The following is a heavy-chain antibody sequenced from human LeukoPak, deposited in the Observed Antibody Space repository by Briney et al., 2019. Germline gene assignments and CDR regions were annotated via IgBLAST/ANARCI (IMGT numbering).Heavy chain of an antibody. Sequence: GGSLRLSCSASGFTLDDYAMHWVRQAPGKGREWVSCISWTSVSTGYADSVKGRFTISRDNATKSLYLQMNSLRAEDTAVSYCARHNWIHDGMDVWGKGTTVTVSS. J-gene: IGHJ6*04. V-gene: IGHV3-9*01. CDR3: ARHNWIHDGMDV. CDR2: ISWTSVST. D-gene: IGHD1-1*01. CDR1: GFTLDDYA.